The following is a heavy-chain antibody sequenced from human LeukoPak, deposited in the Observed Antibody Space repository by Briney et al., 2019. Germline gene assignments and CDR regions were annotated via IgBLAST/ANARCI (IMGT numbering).Heavy chain of an antibody. J-gene: IGHJ3*02. D-gene: IGHD2-21*01. V-gene: IGHV4-59*08. CDR2: IHYSGST. CDR3: ARSVSWGLLVRDDAFDI. CDR1: GGSISSYH. Sequence: PSETLSLTCTVSGGSISSYHWIWIRQPPGKGLEWIGCIHYSGSTNYNPSLKSRVTTSVDTSKKQFSLKLRSVTAADTAVYYCARSVSWGLLVRDDAFDIWGQGTMVTASS.